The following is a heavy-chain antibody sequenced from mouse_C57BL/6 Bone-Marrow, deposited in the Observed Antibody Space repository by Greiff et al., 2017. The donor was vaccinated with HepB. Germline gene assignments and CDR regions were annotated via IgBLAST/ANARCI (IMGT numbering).Heavy chain of an antibody. J-gene: IGHJ4*01. CDR1: GFTFSDYY. CDR3: ERQSNDAMDY. Sequence: EVKLVESGGGLVQPGGSLKLSCAASGFTFSDYYMYWVRQTPEKRLEWVAYISNGGGSTYYPDTVKGRFTISRDNAKNTLYLQMSRLKSEDTAMYYCERQSNDAMDYWGQGTSVTVSS. D-gene: IGHD2-5*01. CDR2: ISNGGGST. V-gene: IGHV5-12*01.